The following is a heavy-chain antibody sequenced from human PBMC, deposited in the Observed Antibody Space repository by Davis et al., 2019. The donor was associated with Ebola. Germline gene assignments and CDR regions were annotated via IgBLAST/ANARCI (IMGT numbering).Heavy chain of an antibody. CDR2: ISVRSIT. CDR3: AKVHPPTTVTTGWFDP. Sequence: PAGSLTLSCAASGFTFTSNAMSWVRQAPGKGLEWVSSISVRSITYHADSVKGRFTISRDNSKNTLYLQMNSLRAEDTAVYYCAKVHPPTTVTTGWFDPWGQGTLVTVSS. D-gene: IGHD4-17*01. J-gene: IGHJ5*02. CDR1: GFTFTSNA. V-gene: IGHV3-23*01.